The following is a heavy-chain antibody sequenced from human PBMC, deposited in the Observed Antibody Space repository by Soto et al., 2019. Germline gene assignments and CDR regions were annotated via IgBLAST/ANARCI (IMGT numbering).Heavy chain of an antibody. CDR1: GFTFSSYA. CDR2: ISGSGGST. V-gene: IGHV3-23*01. J-gene: IGHJ3*02. Sequence: GGSLRLSCAASGFTFSSYAMSWVRQAPGKGLEWVSAISGSGGSTYYADSVKGRFTISRDNSKNTLNLQMNSLRAEDTAVYYCAKSRSVEDGFDIWGQGTMVTVSS. CDR3: AKSRSVEDGFDI.